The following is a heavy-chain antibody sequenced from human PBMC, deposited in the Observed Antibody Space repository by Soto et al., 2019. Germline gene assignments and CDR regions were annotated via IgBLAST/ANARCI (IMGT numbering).Heavy chain of an antibody. Sequence: ASVKVSCKASGYTFTTYGISWVRHAPGQGLEWMGWISPYNGTTKYAEKFQGEMTMTTDTATSTAYMDLRSLRSDDTAVYYCARDGERDTGLNFYYYLHGMDAWGQGTRVTVSS. CDR1: GYTFTTYG. D-gene: IGHD1-1*01. V-gene: IGHV1-18*04. CDR2: ISPYNGTT. J-gene: IGHJ6*02. CDR3: ARDGERDTGLNFYYYLHGMDA.